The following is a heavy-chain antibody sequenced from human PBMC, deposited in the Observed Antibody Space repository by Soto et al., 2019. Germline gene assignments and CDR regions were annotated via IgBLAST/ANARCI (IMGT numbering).Heavy chain of an antibody. Sequence: EVQLVESGGGLVKPGGSLSLSCAASGFTFSSYSMNWVRQAPGKGLEWVSSISSSSSYIYYADSGKGRFTISRDNAKNSLYLQTNSLRAEDTAVYYCAREVPAAMGVGETYYYYMDVWGKGTTVTVSS. CDR1: GFTFSSYS. D-gene: IGHD2-2*01. V-gene: IGHV3-21*01. CDR2: ISSSSSYI. CDR3: AREVPAAMGVGETYYYYMDV. J-gene: IGHJ6*03.